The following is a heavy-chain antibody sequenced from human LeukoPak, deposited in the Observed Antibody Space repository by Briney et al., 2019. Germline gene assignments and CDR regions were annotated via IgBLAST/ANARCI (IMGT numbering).Heavy chain of an antibody. D-gene: IGHD6-13*01. V-gene: IGHV4-34*01. CDR1: GGSFSGYY. CDR3: ARFRRSSWYWKGDWFDP. J-gene: IGHJ5*02. Sequence: SETLSLTCAVYGGSFSGYYWSWIRQPPGKGLEWIGEINHSGSTNYNPSLKSRVTISVDTSKNQFSLKLSSVTAADTAVYYCARFRRSSWYWKGDWFDPWGQGTLVTVSS. CDR2: INHSGST.